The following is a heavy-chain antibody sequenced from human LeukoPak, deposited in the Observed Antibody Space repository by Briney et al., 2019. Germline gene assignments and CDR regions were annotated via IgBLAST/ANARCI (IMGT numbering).Heavy chain of an antibody. D-gene: IGHD3-10*01. CDR3: AKAGPLLWFGPTDA. CDR1: GFTFSTYG. Sequence: GGSLRLSCVASGFTFSTYGMSWVRQAPGKGLEWVAPVSSTGSATYYPDSLKGRFIISRDNFQNTVFLQMYSLRPEDTAFYFCAKAGPLLWFGPTDAWGQGILVTVS. V-gene: IGHV3-23*01. J-gene: IGHJ5*02. CDR2: VSSTGSAT.